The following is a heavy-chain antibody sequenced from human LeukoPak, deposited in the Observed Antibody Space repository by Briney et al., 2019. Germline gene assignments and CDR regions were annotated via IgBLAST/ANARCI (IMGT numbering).Heavy chain of an antibody. D-gene: IGHD6-13*01. CDR3: AKAFKAAAGPSYYYYYYGMDV. Sequence: GRSLRLSCAASGFTFSSYAMHWVRQAPGKGLEWVAVISYDGSNKYYADSVKGRFTISRDNSKNTLYLQMNSLRAEDTAVYYCAKAFKAAAGPSYYYYYYGMDVWGQGTTVTVSS. J-gene: IGHJ6*02. CDR1: GFTFSSYA. CDR2: ISYDGSNK. V-gene: IGHV3-30-3*01.